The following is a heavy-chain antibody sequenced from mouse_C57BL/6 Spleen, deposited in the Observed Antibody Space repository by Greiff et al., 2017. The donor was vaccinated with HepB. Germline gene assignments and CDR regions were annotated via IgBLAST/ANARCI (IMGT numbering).Heavy chain of an antibody. CDR3: TREGSNFYAMDY. Sequence: EVNLVESGEGLVKPGGSLKLSCAASGFTFSSYAMSWVRQTPEKRLEWVAYISSGGDYIYYADTVKGRFTISRDNARNTLYLQMSSLKSEDTAMYYCTREGSNFYAMDYWGQGTSVTVPS. V-gene: IGHV5-9-1*02. CDR1: GFTFSSYA. D-gene: IGHD2-5*01. J-gene: IGHJ4*01. CDR2: ISSGGDYI.